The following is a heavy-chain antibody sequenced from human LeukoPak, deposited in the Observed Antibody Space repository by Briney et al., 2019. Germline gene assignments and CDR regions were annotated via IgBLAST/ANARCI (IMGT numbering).Heavy chain of an antibody. D-gene: IGHD2-2*01. CDR3: AREVSPIVVVPAAMGEYYYYGMDV. J-gene: IGHJ6*02. V-gene: IGHV1-69*13. CDR2: IIPIFGTA. CDR1: GGTFSNYA. Sequence: SVKVSCKASGGTFSNYAISWVRQAPGQGLEWMGGIIPIFGTASYAQKFQGRVTITADESTSTAYMELSSLRSEDTAVYYCAREVSPIVVVPAAMGEYYYYGMDVWAKGPRSPSP.